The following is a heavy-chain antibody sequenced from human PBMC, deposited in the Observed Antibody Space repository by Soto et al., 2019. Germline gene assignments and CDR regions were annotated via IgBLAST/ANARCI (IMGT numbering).Heavy chain of an antibody. J-gene: IGHJ4*02. CDR3: ARASYYYDGSGYHGY. V-gene: IGHV3-21*01. CDR2: ISSSSSYI. D-gene: IGHD3-22*01. CDR1: GVTFSSYS. Sequence: GGSLRLSCAASGVTFSSYSMNWVRQAPGKGLEWVSSISSSSSYIYYADSVKGRFTISRDNAKNSLYLQMNSLRAEDTAVYYCARASYYYDGSGYHGYWGQGTLVTVSS.